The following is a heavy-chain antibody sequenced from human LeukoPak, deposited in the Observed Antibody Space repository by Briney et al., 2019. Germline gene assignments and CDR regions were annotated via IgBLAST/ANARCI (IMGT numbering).Heavy chain of an antibody. Sequence: SETLSLTCIVSGGSISSSSYYWGWIRQPPGKGLEWIGSIYYSGSTYYNPSLKSRVTISVDTSKNQFSLKLSSVTAADTAVYYCARRGVGMAVDPWGQGTLVTVSS. CDR3: ARRGVGMAVDP. D-gene: IGHD3-10*01. V-gene: IGHV4-39*01. CDR1: GGSISSSSYY. J-gene: IGHJ5*02. CDR2: IYYSGST.